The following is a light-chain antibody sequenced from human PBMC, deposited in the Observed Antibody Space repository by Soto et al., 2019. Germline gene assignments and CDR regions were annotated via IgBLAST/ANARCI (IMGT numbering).Light chain of an antibody. J-gene: IGKJ5*01. CDR2: LGS. CDR1: QSLLHSNGYSY. Sequence: DIVMTQSPLSLPVTPGEPASISCRSSQSLLHSNGYSYLDWYLQKPGQSPQLLIYLGSNRASWVPDRFSGSGSGTHFTLKISRVEAEDVGVYYCMQALQTPRTFGQGTRLEI. CDR3: MQALQTPRT. V-gene: IGKV2-28*01.